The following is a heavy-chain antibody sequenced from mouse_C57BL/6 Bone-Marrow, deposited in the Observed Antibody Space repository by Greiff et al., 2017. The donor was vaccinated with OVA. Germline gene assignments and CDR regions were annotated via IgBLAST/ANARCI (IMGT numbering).Heavy chain of an antibody. V-gene: IGHV1-53*01. D-gene: IGHD1-1*01. Sequence: VQLQQPGTELVKPGASVKLSCKASGYTFPSYWMHWVKQRPGQGLEWIGNINPSNGGTNYNEKFKSKATLTVDKSSSTAYMQLSSLTSEDSAVYYCAREDYGSPWFAYWGQGTLVTVSA. J-gene: IGHJ3*01. CDR3: AREDYGSPWFAY. CDR1: GYTFPSYW. CDR2: INPSNGGT.